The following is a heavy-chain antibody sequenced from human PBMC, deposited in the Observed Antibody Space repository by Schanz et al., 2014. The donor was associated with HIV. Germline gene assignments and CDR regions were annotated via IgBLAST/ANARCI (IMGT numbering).Heavy chain of an antibody. Sequence: QVQLVESGGGVVQPGRSLRLSCAASGFTFSDYGMHWVRQAPGKGLEWVAVIWNDGSNTFYADSVKGRFTISRDNSKKTVFLQMNNLRAEDTAVYYCARGRFCSGGSCYHDYWGQGTLVTVSS. D-gene: IGHD2-15*01. V-gene: IGHV3-33*01. CDR2: IWNDGSNT. CDR3: ARGRFCSGGSCYHDY. CDR1: GFTFSDYG. J-gene: IGHJ4*02.